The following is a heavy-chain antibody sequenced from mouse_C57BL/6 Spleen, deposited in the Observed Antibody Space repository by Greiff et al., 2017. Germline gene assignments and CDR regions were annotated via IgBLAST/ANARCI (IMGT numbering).Heavy chain of an antibody. CDR1: GYTFTSYW. CDR2: IHPNSGST. V-gene: IGHV1-64*01. CDR3: ASAYYSNYVYAMAY. Sequence: VQLQQPGAELVKPGASVKLSCKASGYTFTSYWMHWVKQRPGQGLEWIGMIHPNSGSTNYNEKFKSKATLTVDKSSSTAYMQLSSLTSEDSAVYYCASAYYSNYVYAMAYWGQGTSVTVSS. D-gene: IGHD2-5*01. J-gene: IGHJ4*01.